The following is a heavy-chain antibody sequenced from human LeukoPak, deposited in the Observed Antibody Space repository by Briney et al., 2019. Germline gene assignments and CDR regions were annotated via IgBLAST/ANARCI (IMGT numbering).Heavy chain of an antibody. CDR2: MNPNSGKT. Sequence: GASVKVSCKASGYTFTSSDINWVRQAPGQGLEGMGWMNPNSGKTGYARKFQGRVTMTKNTSISTAYMEVSSLGYEDTAIYYCARGRPGLASAGTYDFWGQGTLITVSS. J-gene: IGHJ4*02. D-gene: IGHD6-13*01. CDR1: GYTFTSSD. V-gene: IGHV1-8*01. CDR3: ARGRPGLASAGTYDF.